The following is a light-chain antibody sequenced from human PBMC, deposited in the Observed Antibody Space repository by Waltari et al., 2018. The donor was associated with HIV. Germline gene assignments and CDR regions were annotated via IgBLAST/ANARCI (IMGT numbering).Light chain of an antibody. V-gene: IGKV3-15*01. CDR2: SAS. CDR3: QQYNNRPPST. CDR1: ESVRSN. J-gene: IGKJ2*01. Sequence: EIVITQSPGTLSVSPGERATLSCRATESVRSNLAWYQQKPGQAPRLLIYSASNRASGVPARFSGSGSGTDFTLTISSLQSEDFAVYYCQQYNNRPPSTFGQGTKLEI.